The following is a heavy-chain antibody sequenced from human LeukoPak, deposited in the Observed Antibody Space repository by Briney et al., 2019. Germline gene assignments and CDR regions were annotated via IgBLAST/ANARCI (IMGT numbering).Heavy chain of an antibody. CDR2: ISWNSGSI. D-gene: IGHD5-24*01. J-gene: IGHJ4*02. CDR1: GFTFDDYA. CDR3: ARGSRDGYNLHFDY. Sequence: GGSLRLSCAASGFTFDDYAMHWVRQAPGKGLEWVSGISWNSGSIGYADSVKGRFTIPRDNAKNSLYLQMNSLRAEDTAVYYCARGSRDGYNLHFDYWGQGTLVTVSS. V-gene: IGHV3-9*01.